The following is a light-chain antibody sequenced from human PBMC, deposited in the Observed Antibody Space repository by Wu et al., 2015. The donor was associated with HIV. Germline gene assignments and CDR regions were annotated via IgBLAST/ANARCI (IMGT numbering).Light chain of an antibody. V-gene: IGKV3-15*01. Sequence: EIVLTQSPATLSLSPGERATLSCRASQSLGTNLAWYQQKPGQAPRLLIYGASTRATGIPARFSGSGSETEFTLTINSLQSEDLAVYYCQQSRTFGGGTKVEIK. CDR3: QQSRT. CDR1: QSLGTN. J-gene: IGKJ4*01. CDR2: GAS.